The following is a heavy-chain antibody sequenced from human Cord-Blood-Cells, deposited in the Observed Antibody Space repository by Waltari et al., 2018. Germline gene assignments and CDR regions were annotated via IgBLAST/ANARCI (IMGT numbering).Heavy chain of an antibody. CDR3: ARGGGAARYDAFDI. V-gene: IGHV4-34*01. Sequence: QVQLQQWGAGLLKPSETLSLTCAVYGGSFSGYYWSWIRQPPGKGLEWIGEINQSGSTNYNPSLKSRVTIAVDTSKNQFSLKLSSVTAADTAVYYCARGGGAARYDAFDIWGQGTMVTVSS. CDR2: INQSGST. J-gene: IGHJ3*02. D-gene: IGHD6-6*01. CDR1: GGSFSGYY.